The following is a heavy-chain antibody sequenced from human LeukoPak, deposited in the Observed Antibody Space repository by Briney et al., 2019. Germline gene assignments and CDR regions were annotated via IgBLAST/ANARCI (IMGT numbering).Heavy chain of an antibody. D-gene: IGHD3-10*01. J-gene: IGHJ3*02. Sequence: PSETLSLTCTVSGGSISNYYWSWVRQPPRQGQEWMGYIYYSGTTNYNPSLESRVTISVDTSNNQFSLKLSSVTAADTAVYYCARDGGYASGSYIGGQGTMVTVSS. CDR2: IYYSGTT. CDR1: GGSISNYY. CDR3: ARDGGYASGSYI. V-gene: IGHV4-59*01.